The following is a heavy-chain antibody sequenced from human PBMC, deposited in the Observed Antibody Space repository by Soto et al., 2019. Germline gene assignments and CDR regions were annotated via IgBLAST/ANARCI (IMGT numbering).Heavy chain of an antibody. J-gene: IGHJ4*02. CDR1: GFTFNTYW. CDR3: ARDPRSYFDC. CDR2: IKRDGSEK. Sequence: GGSLRPSCAASGFTFNTYWMIWVRQAPGKGLEWVANIKRDGSEKNYVDSVKGRFTISRDNAKNSLYLQLNSLRVDDTAVYYCARDPRSYFDCWGQGTLVTVSS. V-gene: IGHV3-7*01.